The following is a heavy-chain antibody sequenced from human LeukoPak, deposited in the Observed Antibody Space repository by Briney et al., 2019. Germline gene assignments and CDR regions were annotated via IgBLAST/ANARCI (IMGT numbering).Heavy chain of an antibody. CDR1: GFTVSSNY. D-gene: IGHD5-18*01. CDR2: IYSGGST. Sequence: GGSLRLSCAASGFTVSSNYMSWVRQAPGKGLEWVSVIYSGGSTYYADSVKGRFTISRDNSKNTLYLQMNSLRAEDTAVYYCARESGYSYGSLDYWGQGTLVTVSS. J-gene: IGHJ4*02. V-gene: IGHV3-66*01. CDR3: ARESGYSYGSLDY.